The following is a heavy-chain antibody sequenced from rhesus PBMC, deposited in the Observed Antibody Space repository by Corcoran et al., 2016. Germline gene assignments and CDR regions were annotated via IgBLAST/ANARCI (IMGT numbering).Heavy chain of an antibody. CDR3: ARGWNTVIFDY. V-gene: IGHV2-174*01. J-gene: IGHJ4*01. CDR2: IYWYDDK. Sequence: QVTLKESGPALVKPTQTLTLTCTFSGFSLTTSGMGVGWIRQPPGKALEWLALIYWYDDKRESTSLKSRLTISKDTSKNQVVLTMPNMDPVDTATYYCARGWNTVIFDYWGQGVLVTVSS. D-gene: IGHD4-23*01. CDR1: GFSLTTSGMG.